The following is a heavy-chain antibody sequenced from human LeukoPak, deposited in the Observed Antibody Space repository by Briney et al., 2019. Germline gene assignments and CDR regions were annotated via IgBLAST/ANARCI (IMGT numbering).Heavy chain of an antibody. CDR2: IKQDGSEK. Sequence: GGSLRLSCAASGFTFSSYWMSWVRQAPGKGLEWVANIKQDGSEKYYVDSVKGRFTISRDNAKNSLYLQMNSLRAEDTAVYYCAKGVGVVRGPFDYWGQGTLVTVSS. D-gene: IGHD3-10*01. CDR1: GFTFSSYW. V-gene: IGHV3-7*03. J-gene: IGHJ4*02. CDR3: AKGVGVVRGPFDY.